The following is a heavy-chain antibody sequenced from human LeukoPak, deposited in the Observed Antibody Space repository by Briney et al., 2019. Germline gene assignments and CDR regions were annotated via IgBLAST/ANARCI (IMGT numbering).Heavy chain of an antibody. CDR1: GYTFTGYY. D-gene: IGHD3-3*01. CDR3: ARGLRFLEWFYGMDV. J-gene: IGHJ6*02. Sequence: ASVKVSCKASGYTFTGYYMHWVRQAPGQGLEWMGWFNPNSGGTNYAQKFQGRVTMTRDTSISTAYMELSRLRSDDTAVYYCARGLRFLEWFYGMDVWGQGTTVTVSS. V-gene: IGHV1-2*02. CDR2: FNPNSGGT.